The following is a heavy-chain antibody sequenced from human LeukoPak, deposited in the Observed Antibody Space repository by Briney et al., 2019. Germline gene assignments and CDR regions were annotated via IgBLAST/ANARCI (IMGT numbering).Heavy chain of an antibody. Sequence: PSETLSLTCAVSGGSISSSNWWSWVRQPPGKGLEWIGEIYHSGSTNYNPSLKSRVTISVDTSKNQFSLKLSSVTAADTAVYYCARHDPYSSGWYLWGRGTLVTVSS. D-gene: IGHD6-19*01. CDR2: IYHSGST. V-gene: IGHV4-4*02. J-gene: IGHJ2*01. CDR1: GGSISSSNW. CDR3: ARHDPYSSGWYL.